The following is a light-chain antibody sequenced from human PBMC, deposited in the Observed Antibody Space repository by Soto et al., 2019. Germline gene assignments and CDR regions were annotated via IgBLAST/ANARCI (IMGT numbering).Light chain of an antibody. V-gene: IGLV3-21*02. Sequence: SYILTQPPSVSVAPGQTATITCGGYNIGTKGVHWYQQRPGQAPVLVVSDDSDRASGIPERFSGSNSGNMATLTISGAEAGDEADYYCQVWDSGSDPFVFGPGTKLTVL. CDR3: QVWDSGSDPFV. J-gene: IGLJ1*01. CDR1: NIGTKG. CDR2: DDS.